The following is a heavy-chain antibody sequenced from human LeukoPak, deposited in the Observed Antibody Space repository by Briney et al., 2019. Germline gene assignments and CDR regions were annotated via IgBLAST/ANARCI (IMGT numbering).Heavy chain of an antibody. CDR2: IYYSGST. CDR3: ARYSSGYGVDY. J-gene: IGHJ4*02. V-gene: IGHV4-59*01. CDR1: GGSISSYY. Sequence: SETLSLTCTVSGGSISSYYGSWIPQPPGKGLEWIGYIYYSGSTNYNPSLKSRVTISVDTSKNQFSLKLSSVTAADTAVYYCARYSSGYGVDYWGQGTLVTVSS. D-gene: IGHD6-19*01.